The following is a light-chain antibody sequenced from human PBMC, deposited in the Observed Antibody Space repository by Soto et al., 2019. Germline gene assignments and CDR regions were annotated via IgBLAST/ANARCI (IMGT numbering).Light chain of an antibody. V-gene: IGKV3-20*01. Sequence: EIVLTQSPGTLSLSPGERATLSCRASQSVGSNYLAWYQQKPGQAPRILIFGASGRATGIPDRFSGSGSGTDFTLTISRLEPEDFAVYYCQQYFEWPPMTFGQGTKVDIK. CDR3: QQYFEWPPMT. J-gene: IGKJ1*01. CDR1: QSVGSNY. CDR2: GAS.